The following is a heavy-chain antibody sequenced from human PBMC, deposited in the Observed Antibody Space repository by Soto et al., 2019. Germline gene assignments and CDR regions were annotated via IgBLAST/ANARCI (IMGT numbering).Heavy chain of an antibody. CDR2: MNPNSGNT. CDR1: GYTFTSYD. V-gene: IGHV1-8*01. CDR3: ARTSAAGKYYYGMDV. J-gene: IGHJ6*02. D-gene: IGHD6-13*01. Sequence: ASVKVSCKASGYTFTSYDINWVRQATGQGLEWMGWMNPNSGNTGYAQKFQGRVTMTRNTSISTAYLQWSSLKASDTAMYYCARTSAAGKYYYGMDVWGQGTTVTLSS.